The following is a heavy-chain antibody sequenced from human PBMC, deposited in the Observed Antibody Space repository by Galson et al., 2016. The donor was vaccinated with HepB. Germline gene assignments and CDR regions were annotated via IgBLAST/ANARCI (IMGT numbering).Heavy chain of an antibody. CDR3: VRDGLTMFGEAPWLRFFDY. D-gene: IGHD3-3*01. Sequence: SVKVSCKASGYTFRNYGISWVRQAPGQGLQWMGWINAYNGDTNYGQNFQGRLTVTTDTSTSTAYMELRSLRSDDTALYFCVRDGLTMFGEAPWLRFFDYWGQGILVTVSS. CDR1: GYTFRNYG. J-gene: IGHJ4*02. V-gene: IGHV1-18*01. CDR2: INAYNGDT.